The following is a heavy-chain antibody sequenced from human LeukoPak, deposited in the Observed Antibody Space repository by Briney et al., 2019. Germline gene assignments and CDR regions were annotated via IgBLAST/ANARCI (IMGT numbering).Heavy chain of an antibody. Sequence: GASVKVSCKASGGTFSSYAISWVRQAPGQGLEWMGGIIPIFGTANYAQKFQGRVTITADESTSTAYMELSSLRSEDTAVYYCGTVTTDYYYYMDVWGKGTTVTISS. CDR1: GGTFSSYA. CDR3: GTVTTDYYYYMDV. D-gene: IGHD4-17*01. J-gene: IGHJ6*03. CDR2: IIPIFGTA. V-gene: IGHV1-69*13.